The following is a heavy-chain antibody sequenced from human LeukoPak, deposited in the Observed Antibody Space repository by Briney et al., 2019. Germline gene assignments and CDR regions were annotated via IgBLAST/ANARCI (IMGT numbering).Heavy chain of an antibody. Sequence: ASVKVSCKASGYTFTSYGISWVRQAPGQGLEWMGWISAYNGNTNYAQKLQGRVTMTTDTSASTAYMELRSLRSDDTAVYYCARIPGDDILTGLNWFDPWGQGTLVTVSS. CDR3: ARIPGDDILTGLNWFDP. CDR2: ISAYNGNT. CDR1: GYTFTSYG. J-gene: IGHJ5*02. V-gene: IGHV1-18*01. D-gene: IGHD3-9*01.